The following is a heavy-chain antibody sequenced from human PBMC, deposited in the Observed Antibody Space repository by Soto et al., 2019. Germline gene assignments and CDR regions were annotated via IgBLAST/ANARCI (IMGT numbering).Heavy chain of an antibody. Sequence: TLSLTCSVSCAALHSGKYYWGWSRQVPGKGLEWIGHIYVTGAVDYNPSLRDRITISQDTSERQFSLNLRLVTAADTAVYYCARLRIATNNYKWFDPWGQGTLVTVSS. CDR2: IYVTGAV. J-gene: IGHJ5*02. V-gene: IGHV4-31*03. D-gene: IGHD2-21*01. CDR3: ARLRIATNNYKWFDP. CDR1: CAALHSGKYY.